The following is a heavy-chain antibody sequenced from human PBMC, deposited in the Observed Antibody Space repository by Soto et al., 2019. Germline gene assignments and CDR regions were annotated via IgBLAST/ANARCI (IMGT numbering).Heavy chain of an antibody. CDR3: AKIYRVPSSITMVRGVLNPFDY. D-gene: IGHD3-10*01. J-gene: IGHJ4*02. Sequence: GGSLRLSCAASGFTFSSYAMSWVRQAPGKGLEWVSAISGSGGSTYYADSVKGRFTISRDNSKNTLYLQMNSLRAEDTAVYYSAKIYRVPSSITMVRGVLNPFDYSGQGTLVTVAS. V-gene: IGHV3-23*01. CDR2: ISGSGGST. CDR1: GFTFSSYA.